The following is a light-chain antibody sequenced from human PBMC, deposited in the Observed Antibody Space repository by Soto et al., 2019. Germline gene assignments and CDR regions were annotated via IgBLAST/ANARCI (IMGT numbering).Light chain of an antibody. CDR1: QNIASY. Sequence: EIVLTQYPATLSLSPGERSTRSCMASQNIASYLAWYQQKPVQAPSLLIYYTSNSATGIPARFSGSGSGTEFTLEISSLQSEDFAIYYCQQSTNLPAWTFGQGTQVEIK. J-gene: IGKJ1*01. CDR3: QQSTNLPAWT. V-gene: IGKV3-11*01. CDR2: YTS.